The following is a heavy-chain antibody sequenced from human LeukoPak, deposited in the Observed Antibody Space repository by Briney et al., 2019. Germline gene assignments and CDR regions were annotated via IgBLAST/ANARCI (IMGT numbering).Heavy chain of an antibody. D-gene: IGHD3-22*01. V-gene: IGHV4-61*02. CDR2: IYTSGST. Sequence: SQTLSLTCTVSGGSISSGSYYWSWIRQPAGKGLEWIGRIYTSGSTNYNPSLKSRVTISVDTSKNQLSLKLSSVTAADTAVYYCARVIRTYYYDSSGYSYYYYMDVWGKGTTVTVSS. J-gene: IGHJ6*03. CDR3: ARVIRTYYYDSSGYSYYYYMDV. CDR1: GGSISSGSYY.